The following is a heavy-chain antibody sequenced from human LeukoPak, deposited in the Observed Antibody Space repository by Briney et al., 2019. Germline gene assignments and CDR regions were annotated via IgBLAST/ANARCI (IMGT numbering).Heavy chain of an antibody. CDR3: ATGYRSAYSWDS. CDR2: ISPDATNS. J-gene: IGHJ4*02. D-gene: IGHD5-12*01. CDR1: GFTFSVYY. Sequence: GGALRLSCAASGFTFSVYYMFWVRQAPGKGLVWVSSISPDATNSKYADFVEGRFTISRDNAKNTLYLQLNSLRVEDAAVYYCATGYRSAYSWDSWGQGTLVTVSS. V-gene: IGHV3-74*03.